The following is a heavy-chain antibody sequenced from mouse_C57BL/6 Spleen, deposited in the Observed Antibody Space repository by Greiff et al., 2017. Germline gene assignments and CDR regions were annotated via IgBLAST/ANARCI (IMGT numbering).Heavy chain of an antibody. V-gene: IGHV1-81*01. CDR2: IYPRSGNT. CDR3: ARQADYGNAMDY. D-gene: IGHD2-1*01. Sequence: QVQLQQSGAELARPGASVKLSSKASAYTFPSKGISGVKQRTGQGLEWIGEIYPRSGNTYYNEKLKGKATLTADKSSSTAYMELRSLTSEDSAVYCCARQADYGNAMDYWGQGTSVTVSS. J-gene: IGHJ4*01. CDR1: AYTFPSKG.